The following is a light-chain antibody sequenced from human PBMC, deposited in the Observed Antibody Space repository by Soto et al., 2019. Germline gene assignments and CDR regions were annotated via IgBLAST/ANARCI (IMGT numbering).Light chain of an antibody. CDR3: QKYNSAPPT. CDR1: QGISNY. V-gene: IGKV1-27*01. CDR2: AAS. J-gene: IGKJ1*01. Sequence: DIQMTQSPSSLSASVGDRLTITCRARQGISNYLAWYQQKPGKVPKLLIYAASTLQSGVPSRFSGSGSGTDFTLTISSLQPEDVATYYCQKYNSAPPTFGQGTKVDIK.